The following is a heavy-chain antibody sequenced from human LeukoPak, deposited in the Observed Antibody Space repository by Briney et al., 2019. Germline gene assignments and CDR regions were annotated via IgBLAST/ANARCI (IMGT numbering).Heavy chain of an antibody. Sequence: SETLSLTCTVSGGSISSYYWSWIRQPPGKGLEWIGYIYYSGSTNYNPSLKSRVTISVDTSKNQFSLKLSSVTAADTVVYYCAGLLSSGWSGIDYWGQGTLVTVSS. J-gene: IGHJ4*02. CDR3: AGLLSSGWSGIDY. V-gene: IGHV4-59*01. CDR1: GGSISSYY. D-gene: IGHD6-19*01. CDR2: IYYSGST.